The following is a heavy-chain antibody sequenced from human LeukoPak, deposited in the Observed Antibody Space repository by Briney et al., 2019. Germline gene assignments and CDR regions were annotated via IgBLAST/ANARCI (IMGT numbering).Heavy chain of an antibody. D-gene: IGHD2/OR15-2a*01. CDR2: WFYSGDT. J-gene: IGHJ4*02. CDR1: GGSIRDYY. V-gene: IGHV4-59*08. CDR3: AGHHPRNTVDF. Sequence: SETLSLTCTVSGGSIRDYYWTWIRQSPGKGLEWIGYWFYSGDTNYNPSLKSRVTISSDTSKNQFSLKLSSVTAADTAVYYCAGHHPRNTVDFWGQGTLVTVSS.